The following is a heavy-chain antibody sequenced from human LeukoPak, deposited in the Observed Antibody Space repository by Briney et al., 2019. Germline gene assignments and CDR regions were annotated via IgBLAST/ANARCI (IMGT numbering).Heavy chain of an antibody. D-gene: IGHD1-14*01. CDR3: ARDLATNRFSAYDY. CDR2: ISASGDST. V-gene: IGHV3-23*01. Sequence: GGSLRLSCAASGFTFRSYAMNWVRQAPGKGPEWVSRISASGDSTDYADSVKRRFTISRDNSKDTLFLQMNRLTADDTALYYCARDLATNRFSAYDYWGQGTLVTVSS. CDR1: GFTFRSYA. J-gene: IGHJ4*02.